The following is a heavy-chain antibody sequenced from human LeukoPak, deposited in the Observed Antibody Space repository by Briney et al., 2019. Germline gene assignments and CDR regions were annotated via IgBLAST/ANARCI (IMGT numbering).Heavy chain of an antibody. CDR2: IRSKDYGGAT. Sequence: GGSLRLSSTTSGFTFSDFAISWVRQAPGKGLEWVGFIRSKDYGGATYYAASVKGRFTITRDDSKGIAYLQMRSLKIEDTAVYCAKTGALDIWGQGTMVTVSS. V-gene: IGHV3-49*04. CDR1: GFTFSDFA. D-gene: IGHD4/OR15-4a*01. CDR3: KTGALDI. J-gene: IGHJ3*02.